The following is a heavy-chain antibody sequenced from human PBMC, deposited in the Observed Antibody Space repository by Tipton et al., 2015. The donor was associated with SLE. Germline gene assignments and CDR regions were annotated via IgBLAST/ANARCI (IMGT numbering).Heavy chain of an antibody. D-gene: IGHD2-15*01. Sequence: TLSLTCTVSGGSISSSTYYWAWIRQPPGKGLEWIGSLYFSGSTYYNPSLKSRVTISVETSKNQFSLKLSSVTAADTAVYYCARLDIVVVVAATSAFDIWGQGTMVTVSS. CDR2: LYFSGST. CDR3: ARLDIVVVVAATSAFDI. V-gene: IGHV4-39*01. CDR1: GGSISSSTYY. J-gene: IGHJ3*02.